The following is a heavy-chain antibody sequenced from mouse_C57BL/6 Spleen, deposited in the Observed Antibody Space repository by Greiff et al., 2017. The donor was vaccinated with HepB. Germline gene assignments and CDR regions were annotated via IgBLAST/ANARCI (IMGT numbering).Heavy chain of an antibody. Sequence: VQLQQSGPELVKPGASVKISCKASGYSFTDYNMNWVKQSNGKSLEWIGVINPNYGTTSYNQKFKGKATLTVDQSSSTAYMQLNSLTSEDSAVYYCAYNYGSSDVWAMEYRGDGTSVTVSS. D-gene: IGHD1-1*01. V-gene: IGHV1-39*01. CDR3: AYNYGSSDVWAMEY. J-gene: IGHJ4*01. CDR1: GYSFTDYN. CDR2: INPNYGTT.